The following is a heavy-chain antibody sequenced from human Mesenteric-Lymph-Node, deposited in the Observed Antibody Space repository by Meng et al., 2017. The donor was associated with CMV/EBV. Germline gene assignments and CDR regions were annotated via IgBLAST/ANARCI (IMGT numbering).Heavy chain of an antibody. CDR3: ARGITVRYWYFDL. CDR2: IKSSTDGGTT. D-gene: IGHD3-3*01. Sequence: GESLKISCAASGFTFSNAWMSWVRQAPGKGLEWVGRIKSSTDGGTTDYAAAVKGRFTISRDDSKNTLYLQMNNLKTEDTAVYFCARGITVRYWYFDLWGRGTLVTVSS. CDR1: GFTFSNAW. V-gene: IGHV3-15*01. J-gene: IGHJ2*01.